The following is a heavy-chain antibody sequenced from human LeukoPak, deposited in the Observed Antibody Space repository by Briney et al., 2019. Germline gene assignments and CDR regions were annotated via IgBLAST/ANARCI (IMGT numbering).Heavy chain of an antibody. CDR1: GGSISSGSYY. CDR2: IYTSGST. CDR3: ARGSSSWSNWFDP. Sequence: PSETLSLTCTVSGGSISSGSYYWSWIRQPAGKGLEWIGRIYTSGSTNYKPSLKSRVTISVDTSKNQFSLKLSSVTAADTAVYYCARGSSSWSNWFDPWGQGTLVTVSS. D-gene: IGHD6-13*01. J-gene: IGHJ5*02. V-gene: IGHV4-61*02.